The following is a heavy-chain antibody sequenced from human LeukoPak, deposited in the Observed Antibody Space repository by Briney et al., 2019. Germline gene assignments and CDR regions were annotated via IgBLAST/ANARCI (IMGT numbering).Heavy chain of an antibody. V-gene: IGHV1-69*13. Sequence: SVKVSCKASGGTFSSYAISWVRQAPGQGLEWMGGIIPILGTANYAQKFQGRVTITADESTSTAYMELSSLRSEDTAVYYCARTYRLYYYYYYMDVWGKGTTVTVSS. J-gene: IGHJ6*03. CDR1: GGTFSSYA. CDR3: ARTYRLYYYYYYMDV. CDR2: IIPILGTA.